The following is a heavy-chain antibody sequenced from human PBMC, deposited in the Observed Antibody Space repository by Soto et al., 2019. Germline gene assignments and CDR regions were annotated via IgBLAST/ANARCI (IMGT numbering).Heavy chain of an antibody. CDR3: AKATATSGGAFEI. V-gene: IGHV3-23*01. J-gene: IGHJ3*02. CDR2: ILVGGSP. Sequence: PGGSLRLSCAVSGFIWSSYDMSWFRQAPGKGLEWVSTILVGGSPHYEDSVKGRFTISRDTSKNTVYLQMNSLTAGDTAVYYCAKATATSGGAFEIYGQGAMVTVSS. D-gene: IGHD1-1*01. CDR1: GFIWSSYD.